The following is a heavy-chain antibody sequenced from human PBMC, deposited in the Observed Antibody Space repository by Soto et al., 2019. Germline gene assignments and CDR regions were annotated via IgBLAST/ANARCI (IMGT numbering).Heavy chain of an antibody. D-gene: IGHD3-22*01. J-gene: IGHJ4*02. CDR2: IYPGDSDT. CDR1: GYSFTSYW. CDR3: ARNHDSGGSSFDY. Sequence: PGESLKISCKGSGYSFTSYWIGWMRQMPGKGLEWMGIIYPGDSDTRYSPSLQGQVTISADKSTSTAYLQWSSLRASDTAMYYCARNHDSGGSSFDYWGQGTLVTVSS. V-gene: IGHV5-51*01.